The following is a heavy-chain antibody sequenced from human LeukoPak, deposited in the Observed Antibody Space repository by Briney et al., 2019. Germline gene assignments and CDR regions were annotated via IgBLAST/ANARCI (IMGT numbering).Heavy chain of an antibody. Sequence: PSETLSLTCAVYGGSFSGYYWSWIRQPPGKGLEWIGEINHSGSTNYNPSLKSRVTISVDTSKNQFSLKLSSVTAADTAVYYCARLRDTAMAKGSFDYWGQGTLVTVSS. CDR2: INHSGST. V-gene: IGHV4-34*01. J-gene: IGHJ4*02. D-gene: IGHD5-18*01. CDR3: ARLRDTAMAKGSFDY. CDR1: GGSFSGYY.